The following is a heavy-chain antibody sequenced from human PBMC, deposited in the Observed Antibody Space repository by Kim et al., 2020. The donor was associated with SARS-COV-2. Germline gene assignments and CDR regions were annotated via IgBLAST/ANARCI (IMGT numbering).Heavy chain of an antibody. Sequence: NANPSRKGRVTISVDTAKNQVSLKLSSVTAADTAVYYCARVRGVYSAFDYWGQGTLVTVSS. CDR3: ARVRGVYSAFDY. J-gene: IGHJ4*02. V-gene: IGHV4-34*01. D-gene: IGHD4-4*01.